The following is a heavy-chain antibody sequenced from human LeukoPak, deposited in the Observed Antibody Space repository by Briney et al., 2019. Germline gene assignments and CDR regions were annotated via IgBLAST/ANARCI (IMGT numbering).Heavy chain of an antibody. CDR3: ARPRVIGASPYYCDY. V-gene: IGHV4-59*01. Sequence: SETLSLTCTVSGAPLSSYYWSWIRQSPGKGLEWIGYIYYDGSTNYNPSLQSRVTISVDTSKNQFSVKLKSVTAADTAVYYCARPRVIGASPYYCDYGGQGTLVTVSS. CDR2: IYYDGST. CDR1: GAPLSSYY. J-gene: IGHJ4*02. D-gene: IGHD2-21*01.